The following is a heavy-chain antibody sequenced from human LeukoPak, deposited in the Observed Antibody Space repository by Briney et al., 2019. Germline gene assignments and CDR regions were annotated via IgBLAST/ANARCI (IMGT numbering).Heavy chain of an antibody. CDR3: TSLLRGTYYYDSSGYYD. Sequence: SVKVSCKASGGAFSSYAISWVRQAPGQGLEWMGRIIPIFGTANYAQKFQGRVTITTDESTSTAYMELSSLRSEDTAVYYCTSLLRGTYYYDSSGYYDWGQGTLVTVSS. V-gene: IGHV1-69*05. CDR2: IIPIFGTA. D-gene: IGHD3-22*01. CDR1: GGAFSSYA. J-gene: IGHJ4*02.